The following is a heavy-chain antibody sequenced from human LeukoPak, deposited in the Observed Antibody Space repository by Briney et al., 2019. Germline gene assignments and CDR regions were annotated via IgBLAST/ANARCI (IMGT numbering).Heavy chain of an antibody. CDR1: GFTFSSYE. CDR3: ARGGSIVVVPAAPFDY. J-gene: IGHJ4*02. CDR2: ISSSGSTI. D-gene: IGHD2-2*01. Sequence: PGGSLRLSCAASGFTFSSYEMNWVRQAPGKGLEWVSYISSSGSTICYADSVKGRFTISRDNAKNSLYLQMNSLRAEDTAVYYCARGGSIVVVPAAPFDYWGQGTLVTVSS. V-gene: IGHV3-48*03.